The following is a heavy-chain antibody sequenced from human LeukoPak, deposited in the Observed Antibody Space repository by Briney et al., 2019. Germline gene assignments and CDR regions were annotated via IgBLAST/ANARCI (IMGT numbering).Heavy chain of an antibody. D-gene: IGHD2-15*01. CDR2: IGTAGDT. J-gene: IGHJ4*02. Sequence: GGSLRLSCAASGFTFSSYAMSWVRQAPGKGLEWVSAIGTAGDTYYPGSVKGRFTISRENAKNSLYLQMNSLRVGDTAVYYCVRGPYCSGGSCYGHFDHWGQGTLVTASS. CDR1: GFTFSSYA. CDR3: VRGPYCSGGSCYGHFDH. V-gene: IGHV3-13*01.